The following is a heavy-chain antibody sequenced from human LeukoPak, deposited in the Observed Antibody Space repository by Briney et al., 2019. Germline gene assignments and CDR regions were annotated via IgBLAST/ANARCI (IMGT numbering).Heavy chain of an antibody. V-gene: IGHV3-11*01. CDR2: ISSSGSTI. CDR1: GFTFSDYY. CDR3: ARDRAYGGPPLDY. Sequence: GGSLRLSCAASGFTFSDYYMSWIRQAPGKGLEWVSYISSSGSTIYYAGSVKGRFTISRDNAKNSLYLQMNSLRAEDTAVYYCARDRAYGGPPLDYWGQGTLVTVSS. D-gene: IGHD4-23*01. J-gene: IGHJ4*02.